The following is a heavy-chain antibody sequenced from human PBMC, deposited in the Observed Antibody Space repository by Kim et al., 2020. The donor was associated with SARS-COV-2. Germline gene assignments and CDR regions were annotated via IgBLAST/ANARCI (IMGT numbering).Heavy chain of an antibody. D-gene: IGHD4-4*01. CDR2: KT. Sequence: KTKYSQKFQGRVTITRDTSANTAYMDLSSLTSEDKAIYYCARDMNPTVYDYWGQGTLVTVSS. CDR3: ARDMNPTVYDY. V-gene: IGHV1-3*01. J-gene: IGHJ4*02.